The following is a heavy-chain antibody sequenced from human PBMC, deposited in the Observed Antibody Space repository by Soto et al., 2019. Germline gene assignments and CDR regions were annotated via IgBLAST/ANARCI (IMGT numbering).Heavy chain of an antibody. CDR2: IWYDGSNK. V-gene: IGHV3-33*01. CDR1: GFTFSSYG. D-gene: IGHD3-16*01. J-gene: IGHJ4*02. CDR3: ARSWGGHSGNCYFDY. Sequence: QVQLVESGGGVVQPGRSLRLSCAASGFTFSSYGMHWVRQAPGKGLEWVAVIWYDGSNKYYADSVNGRFTISRDNSKNTLYLQINSLRAEYTAVYYCARSWGGHSGNCYFDYCGQGTLVTFSS.